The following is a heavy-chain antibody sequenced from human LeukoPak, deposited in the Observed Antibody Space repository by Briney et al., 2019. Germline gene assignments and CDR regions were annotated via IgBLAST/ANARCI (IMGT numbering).Heavy chain of an antibody. CDR1: GASISSSNW. V-gene: IGHV4-4*02. D-gene: IGHD7-27*01. J-gene: IGHJ4*02. CDR2: IYHAGST. Sequence: SGTLSLTCTVSGASISSSNWWTWVRQPPGEALEWIGEIYHAGSTKYNPSLKSRVTISVDTSKNQFSLQLNSVTPEDTAVYYCARGPGDGGFDYWGQGTLVTVSS. CDR3: ARGPGDGGFDY.